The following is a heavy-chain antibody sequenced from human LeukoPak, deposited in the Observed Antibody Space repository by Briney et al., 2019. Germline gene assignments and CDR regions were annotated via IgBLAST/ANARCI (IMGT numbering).Heavy chain of an antibody. Sequence: PGGSLRLSCAASGFTFSSYAMHWVRQAPGKGLEWVAVISYDGSNKYYADSVKGRFTISRDNSKNTLYLQMNSLRAEDTAVYYCARVPHGYSSGWLIPHFDYWGQGTLVTVSS. CDR2: ISYDGSNK. V-gene: IGHV3-30-3*01. J-gene: IGHJ4*02. CDR1: GFTFSSYA. CDR3: ARVPHGYSSGWLIPHFDY. D-gene: IGHD6-19*01.